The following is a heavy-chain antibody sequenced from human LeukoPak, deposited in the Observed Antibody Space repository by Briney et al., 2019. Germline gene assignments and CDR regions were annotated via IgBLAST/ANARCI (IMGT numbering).Heavy chain of an antibody. V-gene: IGHV1-46*01. CDR1: GYTFTIYY. Sequence: ASVTVSFKASGYTFTIYYMHWVRQAPGQGLEWMGLINPSGGSTSYAQKFQGRVTMTRDTSTSTVYMELSSLRSEDTAVYYCARDQDSSGYYYDAFDYWGQGTLVTVSS. CDR2: INPSGGST. D-gene: IGHD3-22*01. J-gene: IGHJ4*02. CDR3: ARDQDSSGYYYDAFDY.